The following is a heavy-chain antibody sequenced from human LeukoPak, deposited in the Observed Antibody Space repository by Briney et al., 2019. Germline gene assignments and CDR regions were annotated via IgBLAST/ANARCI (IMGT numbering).Heavy chain of an antibody. CDR2: IYYSGST. V-gene: IGHV4-61*01. Sequence: SETLSLTCSVSGGSISRSSYYWGWIRQPPGKGLEWIGYIYYSGSTNYNPSLKSRVTISVDTSKNQFSLKLSSVTAADTAVYYCARDLWWYYDSSGYYYRWFDPWGQGTLVTVSS. J-gene: IGHJ5*02. CDR1: GGSISRSSYY. CDR3: ARDLWWYYDSSGYYYRWFDP. D-gene: IGHD3-22*01.